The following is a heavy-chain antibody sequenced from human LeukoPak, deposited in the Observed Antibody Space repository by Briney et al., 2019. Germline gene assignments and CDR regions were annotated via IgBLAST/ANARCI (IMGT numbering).Heavy chain of an antibody. CDR3: ARDRDYGDRFDY. D-gene: IGHD4-17*01. Sequence: GGSLRLSCAASGFTFSSYWMHWVRQAPGEGLVWVSRINSDGSSTSYADSVKGRFTISRDNAKNTLYLQMNSLRAEDTAVYYCARDRDYGDRFDYWGQGTLVTVSS. V-gene: IGHV3-74*01. CDR2: INSDGSST. J-gene: IGHJ4*02. CDR1: GFTFSSYW.